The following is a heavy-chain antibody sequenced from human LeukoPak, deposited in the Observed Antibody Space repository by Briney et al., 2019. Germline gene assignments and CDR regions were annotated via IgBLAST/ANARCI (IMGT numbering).Heavy chain of an antibody. CDR1: GFTFSSYW. V-gene: IGHV3-7*03. CDR2: IKKDGSEK. J-gene: IGHJ4*02. Sequence: PGGSLRLSCAASGFTFSSYWMNWVRQAPGNALEWVAYIKKDGSEKYYVDSVKGRFTISRDNAKNSLYLQMNSLRAEDTAVYYCARHSSGQPFDYWGQGTLVIVSA. CDR3: ARHSSGQPFDY. D-gene: IGHD6-19*01.